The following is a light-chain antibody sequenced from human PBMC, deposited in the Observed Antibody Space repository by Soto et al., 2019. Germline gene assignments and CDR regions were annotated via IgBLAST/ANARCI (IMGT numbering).Light chain of an antibody. J-gene: IGLJ3*02. CDR3: QVWDSGSAHVV. Sequence: SYELTQPPSVSVAPGKTASISCWGNDIGSKGVHWYQQKPGQAPVLVIYSDTDLPPVITERFSGSNSANLATLTISRVEAGDEADYYCQVWDSGSAHVVLGGGTKVTLL. V-gene: IGLV3-21*01. CDR1: DIGSKG. CDR2: SDT.